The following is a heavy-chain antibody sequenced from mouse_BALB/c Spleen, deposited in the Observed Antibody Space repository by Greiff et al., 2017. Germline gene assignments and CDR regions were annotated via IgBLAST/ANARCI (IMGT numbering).Heavy chain of an antibody. V-gene: IGHV1S81*02. D-gene: IGHD2-4*01. CDR3: TRWGIRGYYFDY. CDR1: GYTFTSYY. J-gene: IGHJ2*01. Sequence: QVQLQQPGAELVKPGASVKLSCKASGYTFTSYYMYWVKQRPGQGLEWIGGINPSNGGTNFNEKFKSKATLTVDTSSSTAYMQLSSLTSEDSAVYYCTRWGIRGYYFDYWGQGTTLTVSS. CDR2: INPSNGGT.